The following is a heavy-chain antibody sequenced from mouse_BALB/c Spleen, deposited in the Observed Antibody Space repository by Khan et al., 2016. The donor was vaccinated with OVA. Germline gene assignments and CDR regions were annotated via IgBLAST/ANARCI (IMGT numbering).Heavy chain of an antibody. CDR3: TRCSYWCAY. J-gene: IGHJ3*01. D-gene: IGHD2-12*01. Sequence: LQQPGSELVRPGASVKLSCKASGYTFTSYWMHWVKQRPGQGLEWIGEIYPGSGSTNYDEKFKSKATLTVDPSSSTAYMQLSSLTSEDSAVYSCTRCSYWCAYWGQGTLVTVSA. V-gene: IGHV1S22*01. CDR1: GYTFTSYW. CDR2: IYPGSGST.